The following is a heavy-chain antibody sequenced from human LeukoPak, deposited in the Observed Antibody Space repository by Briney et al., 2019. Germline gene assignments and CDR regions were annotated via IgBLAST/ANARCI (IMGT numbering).Heavy chain of an antibody. CDR1: GYSFTSYW. D-gene: IGHD1-1*01. Sequence: GESLKISCKGSGYSFTSYWIGWVRQMPGKGLECMGIIYPDDPDTRYSPSFQGQVTISADKSISTAYLQWSSLKASDTAMYYCARHETGPYFDYWGQGTLVTVSS. V-gene: IGHV5-51*01. J-gene: IGHJ4*02. CDR2: IYPDDPDT. CDR3: ARHETGPYFDY.